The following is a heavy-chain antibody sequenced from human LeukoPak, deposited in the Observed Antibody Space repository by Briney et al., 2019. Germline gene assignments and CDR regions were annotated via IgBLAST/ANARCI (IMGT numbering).Heavy chain of an antibody. CDR1: GYSISSDYY. D-gene: IGHD3-16*02. V-gene: IGHV4-38-2*01. CDR2: IYHSGST. Sequence: SETLSLTCAVSGYSISSDYYWGWIRQPPGKGLEWIGNIYHSGSTYYNPSLKSRVTISVDTSKNQFSLKLSPVTAADTAVYYCARKGPTMITFGGVIAPPFDYWGQGTLVTVSS. J-gene: IGHJ4*02. CDR3: ARKGPTMITFGGVIAPPFDY.